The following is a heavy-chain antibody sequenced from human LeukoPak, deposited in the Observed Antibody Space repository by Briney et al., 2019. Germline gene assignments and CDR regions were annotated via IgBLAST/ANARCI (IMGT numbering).Heavy chain of an antibody. Sequence: SETLSHTCTVSGVSISSYYWSWIRQPAGKGLEWIGRIYTSGSTNYNPSLKSRVTMSVDTSKNQFSLKLSSVTAADTAVYYCARSRDGYNYFDYWGQGTLVTVSS. D-gene: IGHD5-24*01. CDR3: ARSRDGYNYFDY. CDR2: IYTSGST. CDR1: GVSISSYY. V-gene: IGHV4-4*07. J-gene: IGHJ4*02.